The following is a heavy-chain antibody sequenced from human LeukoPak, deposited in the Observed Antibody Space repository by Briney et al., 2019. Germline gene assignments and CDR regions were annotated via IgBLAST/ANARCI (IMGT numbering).Heavy chain of an antibody. CDR3: ARHPQYYYDSSGLGDAFDI. D-gene: IGHD3-22*01. Sequence: PSETLSLTCAVYGGSFSGYYWSWIRQPPGKGREWIGEINHSGSTNYNPSLKSRVTISVDTSKNQFSLKLSSVTAADTAVYYCARHPQYYYDSSGLGDAFDIWGQGTMVTVSS. CDR2: INHSGST. J-gene: IGHJ3*02. V-gene: IGHV4-34*01. CDR1: GGSFSGYY.